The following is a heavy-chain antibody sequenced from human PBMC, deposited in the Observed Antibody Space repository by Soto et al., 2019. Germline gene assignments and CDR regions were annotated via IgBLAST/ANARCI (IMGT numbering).Heavy chain of an antibody. Sequence: PGGSLRLSCAASGFTFSSYAMHWVRQAPGKGLEWVAVISYDGSNKYYADSVKGRFTISRDNSKNTLYLQMNSLRAEDTAVYYCARTPLSGYYFDYWGHGTLVTVSS. CDR2: ISYDGSNK. V-gene: IGHV3-30-3*01. CDR1: GFTFSSYA. J-gene: IGHJ4*01. D-gene: IGHD3-10*01. CDR3: ARTPLSGYYFDY.